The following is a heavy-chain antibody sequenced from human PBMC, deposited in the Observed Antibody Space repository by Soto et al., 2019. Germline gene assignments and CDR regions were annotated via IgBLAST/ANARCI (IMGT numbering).Heavy chain of an antibody. CDR3: ASHCSSTACYANFQH. V-gene: IGHV4-34*01. Sequence: SETLSLTCAVYGGSFSGYYWSWIRQPPGKGLEWIGEINHSGSTNYNPSLKSRVTISVDTSKNQFSLKLSSVTAADTAVYYCASHCSSTACYANFQHWGQGTLVTVSS. CDR1: GGSFSGYY. D-gene: IGHD2-2*01. J-gene: IGHJ1*01. CDR2: INHSGST.